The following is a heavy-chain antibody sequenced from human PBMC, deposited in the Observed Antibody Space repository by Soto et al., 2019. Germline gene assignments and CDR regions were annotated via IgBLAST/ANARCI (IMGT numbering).Heavy chain of an antibody. CDR3: ARVHPYYYGSGSYSWFDP. Sequence: ASVKVSCKASGYTFTSYGISWVRQAPGQGLEWMGWISAYNGNTNYAQKLQGRVTMTTDTSTSTAYMELRSLRSDDTAVYYCARVHPYYYGSGSYSWFDPWGQGTLVTVSS. V-gene: IGHV1-18*01. CDR1: GYTFTSYG. D-gene: IGHD3-10*01. J-gene: IGHJ5*02. CDR2: ISAYNGNT.